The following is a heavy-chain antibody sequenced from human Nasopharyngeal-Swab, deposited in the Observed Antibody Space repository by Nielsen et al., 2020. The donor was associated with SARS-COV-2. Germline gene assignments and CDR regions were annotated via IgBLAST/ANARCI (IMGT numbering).Heavy chain of an antibody. CDR2: INQAGSEK. CDR1: GLAFSGYW. Sequence: GGSLTLSCTVSGLAFSGYWMSWVRQAPGKGLEWVANINQAGSEKYYVDSVKGRFTISRDNAKNSLLLEMNSLSAEDTAVYYCARDQTVAGYDFDYWGQGTLVTVSP. J-gene: IGHJ4*02. V-gene: IGHV3-7*05. CDR3: ARDQTVAGYDFDY. D-gene: IGHD6-19*01.